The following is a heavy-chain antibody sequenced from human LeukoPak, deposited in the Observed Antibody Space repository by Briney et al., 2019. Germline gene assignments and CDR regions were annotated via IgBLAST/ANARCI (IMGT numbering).Heavy chain of an antibody. CDR2: IIPIFGTA. J-gene: IGHJ4*02. CDR3: AREGEWGSGYPKYYFDY. D-gene: IGHD3-3*01. Sequence: EASVTVSFKASGGTFSSYAISWVRQAPGQGVEWMGGIIPIFGTANYAQKFQGRVTITTDESTSTAYMELSSPRSEDTAVYYCAREGEWGSGYPKYYFDYWGQGTLVTVSS. V-gene: IGHV1-69*05. CDR1: GGTFSSYA.